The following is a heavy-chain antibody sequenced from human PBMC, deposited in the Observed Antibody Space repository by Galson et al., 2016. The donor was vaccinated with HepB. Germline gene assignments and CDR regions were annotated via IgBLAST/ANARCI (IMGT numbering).Heavy chain of an antibody. D-gene: IGHD3-16*02. J-gene: IGHJ4*02. CDR1: GFTFSTYA. Sequence: SLRLSCAASGFTFSTYAMNWVRQAPETGLDWVSGISGYGEHTYYADSVTGRFTISRDNSKNTLYLQMNSQSVEYTAVYYCPKYREGDFDYWGQGSLVTVSS. V-gene: IGHV3-23*01. CDR3: PKYREGDFDY. CDR2: ISGYGEHT.